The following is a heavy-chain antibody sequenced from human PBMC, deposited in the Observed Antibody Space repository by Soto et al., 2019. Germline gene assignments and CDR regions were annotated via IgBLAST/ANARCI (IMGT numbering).Heavy chain of an antibody. J-gene: IGHJ5*02. V-gene: IGHV4-4*02. CDR1: GDSISSSNW. Sequence: SETLSLTCAVSGDSISSSNWWGWVRQPPGKGLEWIGEIYHSGSTNYNPSLKSRVTISIDTSKNQLSLNLRSVSAADTAVYDSARCRGEFDAWGQGTPVTVSS. D-gene: IGHD2-21*01. CDR3: ARCRGEFDA. CDR2: IYHSGST.